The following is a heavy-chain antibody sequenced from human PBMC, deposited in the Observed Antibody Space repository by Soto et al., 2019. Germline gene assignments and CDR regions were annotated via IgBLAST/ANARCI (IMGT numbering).Heavy chain of an antibody. CDR2: VYPADSDT. Sequence: PGESLKISCKGSGYSFTNYWIAWVRQMPGKGLEWMAIVYPADSDTRYSPSFQGQVTISADKSISTAYLQWSSLQASDSAIYYCARPDSTGYYDYWGQGTPVTVSS. CDR3: ARPDSTGYYDY. CDR1: GYSFTNYW. D-gene: IGHD6-19*01. V-gene: IGHV5-51*01. J-gene: IGHJ4*02.